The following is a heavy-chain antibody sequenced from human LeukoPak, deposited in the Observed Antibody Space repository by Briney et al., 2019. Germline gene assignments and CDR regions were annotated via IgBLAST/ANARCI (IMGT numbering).Heavy chain of an antibody. Sequence: ASVKVSCKASGYTFTSYGISWVRQAPGQGLEWMGWFNTYNGNTNYAQKLQGRVTMTTDTSTSTAYMELRSLTSDDTAVYYCARHRVRVYSAYEDGFDIWGQGTMVTVSS. J-gene: IGHJ3*02. CDR3: ARHRVRVYSAYEDGFDI. D-gene: IGHD5-12*01. CDR2: FNTYNGNT. CDR1: GYTFTSYG. V-gene: IGHV1-18*01.